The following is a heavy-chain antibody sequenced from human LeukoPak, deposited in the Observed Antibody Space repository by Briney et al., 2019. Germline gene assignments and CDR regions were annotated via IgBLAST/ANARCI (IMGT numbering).Heavy chain of an antibody. CDR1: GFTFSSYA. J-gene: IGHJ5*02. CDR2: ISGSGGST. CDR3: AKSPIRDIVVVPAALNWFDP. Sequence: GGSLRLSCAASGFTFSSYAMSWVRQAPGKGLEWVSAISGSGGSTYYADSVKGRFTISRDNSKNTLYLQMNGLRAEDTAVYYCAKSPIRDIVVVPAALNWFDPWGQGTLVTVSS. D-gene: IGHD2-2*01. V-gene: IGHV3-23*01.